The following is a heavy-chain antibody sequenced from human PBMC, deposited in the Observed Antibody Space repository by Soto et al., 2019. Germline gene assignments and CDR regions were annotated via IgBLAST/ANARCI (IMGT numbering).Heavy chain of an antibody. Sequence: SETLSLTCTVSGGSISSYYWSWIRQPPGKGLEWIGYIYYSGSTNYNPSLKSRVTISVDTSKNQFSLKLSSVTAADTAVYYCARARGDFVYPDAFDIWGQGTMVTVSS. D-gene: IGHD2-15*01. CDR3: ARARGDFVYPDAFDI. V-gene: IGHV4-59*01. J-gene: IGHJ3*02. CDR1: GGSISSYY. CDR2: IYYSGST.